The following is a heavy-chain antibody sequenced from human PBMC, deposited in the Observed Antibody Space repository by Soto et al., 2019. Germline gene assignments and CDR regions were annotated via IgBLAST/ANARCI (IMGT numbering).Heavy chain of an antibody. V-gene: IGHV3-23*01. J-gene: IGHJ6*02. Sequence: PGGSLRLSCAASGFTFISYAMSWVRQAPGKGLEWVSAISGSGGSTYYADSVKGRFTISRDNSKNTLYLQMNSLRAEDTAVYYCAKPQYSYGYYYGMDVWGQGTTVTVSS. CDR2: ISGSGGST. D-gene: IGHD5-18*01. CDR3: AKPQYSYGYYYGMDV. CDR1: GFTFISYA.